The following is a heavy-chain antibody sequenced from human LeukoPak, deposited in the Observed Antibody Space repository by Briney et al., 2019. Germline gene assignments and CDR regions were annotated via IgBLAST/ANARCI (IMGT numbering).Heavy chain of an antibody. CDR2: INHSGST. V-gene: IGHV4-34*01. J-gene: IGHJ5*02. CDR3: ARALSLAVAGSNWFDP. D-gene: IGHD6-19*01. CDR1: GGSFSGYC. Sequence: SETLSLTCAVYGGSFSGYCWSWIRQPPGKGLEWIGEINHSGSTNYNPSLKSRVTISVDTSKNQFSLKLSSVTAADTAVYYCARALSLAVAGSNWFDPWGQGTLVTVSS.